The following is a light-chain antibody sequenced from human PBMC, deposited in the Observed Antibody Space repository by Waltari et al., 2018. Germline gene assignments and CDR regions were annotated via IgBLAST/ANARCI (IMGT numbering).Light chain of an antibody. CDR1: SSGVGSYNL. Sequence: QSALTQPASVSGSPGQSITISCTGTSSGVGSYNLVSWYQQHPGKAPKLMIYEGSQRPSGVSNRFSGSKSGNTASLTISGLQAEDEADYYCCSYAGVVFGGGTKLTIL. CDR2: EGS. CDR3: CSYAGVV. V-gene: IGLV2-23*01. J-gene: IGLJ2*01.